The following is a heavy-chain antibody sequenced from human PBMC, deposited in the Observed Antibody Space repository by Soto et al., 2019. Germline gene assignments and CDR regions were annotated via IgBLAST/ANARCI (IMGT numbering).Heavy chain of an antibody. D-gene: IGHD1-26*01. Sequence: SVTLSLTCTVSGGSISSSSYYWGWIRQPLGKGLEWIGSIYYSGSTYYNPSLKSRVTISVDTSKNQFSLKLSSVTAADTAVYYCARPLSTTKFGYYYYYMDVRGKGTTVTVSS. CDR1: GGSISSSSYY. CDR2: IYYSGST. CDR3: ARPLSTTKFGYYYYYMDV. J-gene: IGHJ6*03. V-gene: IGHV4-39*01.